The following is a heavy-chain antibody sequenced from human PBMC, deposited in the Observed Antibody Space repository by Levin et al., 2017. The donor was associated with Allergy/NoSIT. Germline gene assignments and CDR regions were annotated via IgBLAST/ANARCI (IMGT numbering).Heavy chain of an antibody. V-gene: IGHV1-2*02. D-gene: IGHD3-9*01. CDR2: INPNSGGT. Sequence: AASVKVSCKASGYTFTGYYMHWVRQAPGQGLEWMGWINPNSGGTNYAQKFQGRVTMTRDTSISTAYMELSRLRSDDTAVYYCALGVDYDILTGPFDYWGQGTLVTVSS. CDR3: ALGVDYDILTGPFDY. J-gene: IGHJ4*02. CDR1: GYTFTGYY.